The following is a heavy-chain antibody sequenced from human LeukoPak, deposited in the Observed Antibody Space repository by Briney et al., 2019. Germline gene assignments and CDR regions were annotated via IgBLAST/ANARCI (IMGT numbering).Heavy chain of an antibody. D-gene: IGHD6-13*01. V-gene: IGHV1-18*04. J-gene: IGHJ4*02. CDR1: GYTFTGYY. Sequence: GASVKVSCKASGYTFTGYYMHWVRQAPGQGLEWMGWISAYNGNTNYAQKLQGRVTMTTDTSTSTAYMELRSLRSDDTAVYYCAREAAAGTLDDYWGQGTLVTVSS. CDR3: AREAAAGTLDDY. CDR2: ISAYNGNT.